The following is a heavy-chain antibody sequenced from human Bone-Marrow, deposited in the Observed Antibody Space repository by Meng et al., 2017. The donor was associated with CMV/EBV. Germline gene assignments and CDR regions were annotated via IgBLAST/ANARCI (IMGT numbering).Heavy chain of an antibody. CDR3: ARATLIIAARRNWFDP. V-gene: IGHV4-34*01. CDR1: GGSFSGYY. J-gene: IGHJ5*02. CDR2: INHSGST. D-gene: IGHD6-6*01. Sequence: GSLRLSCAVYGGSFSGYYWGWIRQPPGKGLEWIGEINHSGSTHYNPSLKSGFTITVDTSKIQFPMKLSSATDADTAVYCCARATLIIAARRNWFDPWGQGTLVTVSS.